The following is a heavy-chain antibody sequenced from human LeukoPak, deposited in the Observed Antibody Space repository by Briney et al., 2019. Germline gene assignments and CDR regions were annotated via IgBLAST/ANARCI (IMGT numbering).Heavy chain of an antibody. J-gene: IGHJ6*02. CDR3: ARGLWGYRTYYGMDV. Sequence: SETLSLTCAVYGGSFSGYYWSWIRQPPGKGPEWIGEINHSGSTNYNPSLKSRVTISVDTSKNQFSLKLSSVTAADTAVYYCARGLWGYRTYYGMDVWGQGTTVTVSS. V-gene: IGHV4-34*01. D-gene: IGHD3-16*01. CDR2: INHSGST. CDR1: GGSFSGYY.